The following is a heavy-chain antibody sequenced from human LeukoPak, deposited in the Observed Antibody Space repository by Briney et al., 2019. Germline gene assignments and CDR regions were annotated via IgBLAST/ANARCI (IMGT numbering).Heavy chain of an antibody. Sequence: GGSLRLSCAASGFTVSSNYMSWVRQAPGKGLEWVSVIYSGGSTYYADSVKGRFTISRDNAKNSLYLQMNSLSAEDTAIYYCIKDLGSALPRGNGMDVWGQGTTVTVSS. CDR3: IKDLGSALPRGNGMDV. V-gene: IGHV3-53*05. D-gene: IGHD3-16*01. CDR1: GFTVSSNY. CDR2: IYSGGST. J-gene: IGHJ6*02.